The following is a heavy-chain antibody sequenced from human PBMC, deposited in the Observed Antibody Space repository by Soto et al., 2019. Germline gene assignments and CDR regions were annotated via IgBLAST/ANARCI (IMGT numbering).Heavy chain of an antibody. CDR3: XXXEXXIYFDY. J-gene: IGHJ4*02. D-gene: IGHD3-10*01. Sequence: QVQLVESGGGVVQPGRSLRLSCAASGFTFSSYAMHWVRQAPGKGLEWVAVISYDGSNKYYADSVKGRFTISRDNSKXXXXXXXXXXXXXXXXXYYXXXXEXXIYFDYWGQGTLVTVSS. CDR2: ISYDGSNK. V-gene: IGHV3-30-3*01. CDR1: GFTFSSYA.